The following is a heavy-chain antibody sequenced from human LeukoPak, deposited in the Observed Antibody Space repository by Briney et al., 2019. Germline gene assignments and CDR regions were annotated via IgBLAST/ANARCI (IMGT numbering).Heavy chain of an antibody. CDR2: IKQDGSEK. Sequence: GGSLRLSCVASGFTLSSYWTSWVRQAPGKGLEWLANIKQDGSEKYYVDSVKGRFTISRDNAKNSLYLQMNSLRAEDTAVYYCTTDIWGSISCDNWGQGTLVTVSS. CDR3: TTDIWGSISCDN. CDR1: GFTLSSYW. D-gene: IGHD3-16*01. J-gene: IGHJ4*02. V-gene: IGHV3-7*03.